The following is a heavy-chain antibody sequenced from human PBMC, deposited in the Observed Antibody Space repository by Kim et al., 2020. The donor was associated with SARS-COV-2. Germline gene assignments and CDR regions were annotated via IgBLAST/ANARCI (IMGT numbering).Heavy chain of an antibody. CDR3: ARTGSGRGNYFDY. CDR1: GFTFSSYE. V-gene: IGHV3-48*03. CDR2: ISSRGMTK. Sequence: GGSLRLSWAASGFTFSSYEMNWVRQAAGKGLEWVSSISSRGMTKYYADSVKGRFTISRDNAKNSVYLQMNSLRAEDTAVYYCARTGSGRGNYFDYWGQGILVTVSS. D-gene: IGHD2-15*01. J-gene: IGHJ4*02.